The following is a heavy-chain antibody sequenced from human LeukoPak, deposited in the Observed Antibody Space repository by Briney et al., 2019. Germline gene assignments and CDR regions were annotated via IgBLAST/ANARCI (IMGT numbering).Heavy chain of an antibody. CDR1: GYTFTSYA. D-gene: IGHD3-22*01. CDR2: INAGNGNT. Sequence: GASVKVSCKASGYTFTSYAMHWVRQAPGQRLEWMGWINAGNGNTKYSQKFQGRVTMTRDTSASTAYMELSSLRSEDTAVYYCARAPPRLTYYYDSSGHFDYWGQGTLVTVSS. J-gene: IGHJ4*02. CDR3: ARAPPRLTYYYDSSGHFDY. V-gene: IGHV1-3*01.